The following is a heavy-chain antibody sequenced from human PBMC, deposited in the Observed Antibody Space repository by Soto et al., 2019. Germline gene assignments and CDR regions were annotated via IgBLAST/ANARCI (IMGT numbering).Heavy chain of an antibody. V-gene: IGHV1-46*01. Sequence: QVQLVQSGAEVKKPGASVKVSCKASGYTFTSYYMHWVRQAPGQGLEWMGIINPSGGSTSYAQKFQGRVTMTRDTSTSTVYMELSSLRSEDTAVYYCARGLMVRGPYHNNYYYYGMDVWGQGTTVTVSS. CDR3: ARGLMVRGPYHNNYYYYGMDV. D-gene: IGHD3-10*01. CDR1: GYTFTSYY. J-gene: IGHJ6*02. CDR2: INPSGGST.